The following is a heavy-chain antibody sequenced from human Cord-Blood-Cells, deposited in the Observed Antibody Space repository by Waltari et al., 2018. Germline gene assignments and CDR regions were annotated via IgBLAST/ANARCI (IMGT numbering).Heavy chain of an antibody. J-gene: IGHJ3*02. CDR1: GGTFSSYA. D-gene: IGHD2-2*01. CDR2: VIPILGIA. Sequence: QVQLVQSGAEVKKPGSSVKVYCKASGGTFSSYAISWVRQAPGQGLEWMGRVIPILGIANNPRKFQSRVTITAQKSTRTAYMDLSSLEPEDTAVYYCASFIRVVPAAINAFDIWGQGTMVTVSS. CDR3: ASFIRVVPAAINAFDI. V-gene: IGHV1-69*09.